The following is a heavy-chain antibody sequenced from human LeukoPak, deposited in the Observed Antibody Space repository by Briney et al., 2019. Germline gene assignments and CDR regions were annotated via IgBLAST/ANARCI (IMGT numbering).Heavy chain of an antibody. J-gene: IGHJ4*02. CDR1: GFTFSSYD. D-gene: IGHD3-16*02. CDR2: IGTAGDT. Sequence: GGSLRLSCAASGFTFSSYDMHWVRQATGKGLEWVSAIGTAGDTYYPGSVKGRFTISRENAKNSLYLQMNSLRAGDTAVYYCARGRVWGSYRYFDYWGQGTLVTVSS. V-gene: IGHV3-13*01. CDR3: ARGRVWGSYRYFDY.